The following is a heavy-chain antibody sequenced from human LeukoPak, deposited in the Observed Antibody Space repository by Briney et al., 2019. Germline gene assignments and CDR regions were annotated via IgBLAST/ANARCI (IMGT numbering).Heavy chain of an antibody. V-gene: IGHV3-64*01. CDR3: VARRGDSDWYFDL. Sequence: PGGSLRLSCAASGLTFSSHPMHWVRRAPGKGLEYVATVSSNGLITYYANSVKGRFTISRDNSKNTLYLQMGSLRAEDMAVYYCVARRGDSDWYFDLWGRGALVTVSS. J-gene: IGHJ2*01. CDR1: GLTFSSHP. CDR2: VSSNGLIT. D-gene: IGHD3-16*01.